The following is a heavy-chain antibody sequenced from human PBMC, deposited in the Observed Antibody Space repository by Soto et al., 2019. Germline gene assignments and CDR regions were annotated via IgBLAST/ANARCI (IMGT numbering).Heavy chain of an antibody. CDR1: GGSISSGDYY. Sequence: KSSETLSLTCTVSGGSISSGDYYWSWIRQPPGKGLEWIGYIYYSGSTYYNPSLKSRVTISVDTSKNQFSLKLRSVTAADTAVYYCARDPAGYYYDSSGYHDAFDIWGQGTMVTVSS. CDR2: IYYSGST. J-gene: IGHJ3*02. CDR3: ARDPAGYYYDSSGYHDAFDI. V-gene: IGHV4-30-4*01. D-gene: IGHD3-22*01.